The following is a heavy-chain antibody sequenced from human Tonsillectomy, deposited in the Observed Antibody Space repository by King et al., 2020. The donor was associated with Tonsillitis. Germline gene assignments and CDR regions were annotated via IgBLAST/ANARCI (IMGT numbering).Heavy chain of an antibody. D-gene: IGHD5-12*01. J-gene: IGHJ4*02. CDR3: ARSGGYEWWSFDY. V-gene: IGHV3-30*01. CDR2: ISYDGSNK. CDR1: GFTFSSYA. Sequence: VQLVESGGGVVQPGRSLRLSCAASGFTFSSYAMHWVRQAPGKGLEWVAVISYDGSNKYYADSVKGRFTISRDNSKKTLYLQMNSLGAEDTAVYFCARSGGYEWWSFDYWGQGTLVTVSS.